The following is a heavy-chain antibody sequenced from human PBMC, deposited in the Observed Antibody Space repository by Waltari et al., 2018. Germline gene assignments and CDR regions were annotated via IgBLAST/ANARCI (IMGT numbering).Heavy chain of an antibody. CDR3: ARTPWYSGSYYYFDY. CDR2: ISPGDSVT. Sequence: EVQLVQSGAEVKKPGESLKISCKGSGYSFTSYWIGWVRQMPGKGLEWRGSISPGDSVTKYTPSFQVKVTISADKSSSTAYLQWSSLKASDTAMYYCARTPWYSGSYYYFDYWGQGTLVTVSS. V-gene: IGHV5-51*01. D-gene: IGHD1-26*01. J-gene: IGHJ4*02. CDR1: GYSFTSYW.